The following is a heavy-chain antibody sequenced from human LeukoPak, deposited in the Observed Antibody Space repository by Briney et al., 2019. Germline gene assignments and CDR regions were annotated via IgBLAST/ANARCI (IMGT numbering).Heavy chain of an antibody. J-gene: IGHJ5*02. CDR2: IWYDASNK. CDR3: VRGVGVSRFNYFDP. D-gene: IGHD1-26*01. V-gene: IGHV3-33*08. CDR1: GFTFSSFG. Sequence: QAGGSLRLSCAASGFTFSSFGMHWVRQAPGKGLEWVAVIWYDASNKYYADSVKGRFTISRDNSKNTLYLQMNSLRDDDTAVYYCVRGVGVSRFNYFDPWGQGTLVTVSS.